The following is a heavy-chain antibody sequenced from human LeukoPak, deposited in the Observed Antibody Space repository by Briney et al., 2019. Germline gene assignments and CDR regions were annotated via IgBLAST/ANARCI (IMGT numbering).Heavy chain of an antibody. D-gene: IGHD5-18*01. CDR3: ARIADTAMGNYYYYGMDV. Sequence: PSETLSLTCAVYGGSFSGYYWSWIRQPPGKGLEWIGEINHSGSTNYIPSLKSRVTISVDTSKNQFSLKLSSVTAADTAVYYCARIADTAMGNYYYYGMDVWGQGTTVTVSS. CDR1: GGSFSGYY. CDR2: INHSGST. J-gene: IGHJ6*02. V-gene: IGHV4-34*01.